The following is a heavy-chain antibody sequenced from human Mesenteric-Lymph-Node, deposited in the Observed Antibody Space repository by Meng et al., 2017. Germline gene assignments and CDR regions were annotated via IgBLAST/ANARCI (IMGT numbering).Heavy chain of an antibody. D-gene: IGHD5-18*01. J-gene: IGHJ6*02. V-gene: IGHV1-18*01. CDR3: ARFPPNTAMADYGMDV. Sequence: ASVKVSCKASGYTFTTYGFSWVRQAPGQGLEWMGWISAYNGNTNYAQKLQGRVTMTTDTSTSTAYMELRSLRSDDTAVYYCARFPPNTAMADYGMDVWGQGTTVTVSS. CDR2: ISAYNGNT. CDR1: GYTFTTYG.